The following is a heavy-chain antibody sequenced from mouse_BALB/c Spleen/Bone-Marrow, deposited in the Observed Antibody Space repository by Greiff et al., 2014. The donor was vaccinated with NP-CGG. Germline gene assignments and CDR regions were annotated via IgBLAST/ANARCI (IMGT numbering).Heavy chain of an antibody. Sequence: QVHVKQSGAELVRPGASVKLSCKASGYMFTSYWMNWVKQRPEQGLEWIGRIDPYDSETHYNQKFKDKAILTVDKSSNTAYMQLSSLTSEDSAVYYCARCYTRYYVMESWGQGTSVTVSS. J-gene: IGHJ4*01. CDR3: ARCYTRYYVMES. V-gene: IGHV1-52*01. CDR1: GYMFTSYW. CDR2: IDPYDSET. D-gene: IGHD2-12*01.